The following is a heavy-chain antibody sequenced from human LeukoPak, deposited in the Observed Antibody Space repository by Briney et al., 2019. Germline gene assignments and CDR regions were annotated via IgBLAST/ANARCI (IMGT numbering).Heavy chain of an antibody. D-gene: IGHD5-18*01. Sequence: GGSLRLSCAVSGFTFSNYAMSWVRQAPGKGLEWVSGISGSGDSTYYADSVKGRFTISRDNSKNTVYLQMNSLRAEDTALYYCAKDRSDTDMVYVFDYWGQGTLVTVSS. CDR1: GFTFSNYA. CDR3: AKDRSDTDMVYVFDY. CDR2: ISGSGDST. J-gene: IGHJ4*02. V-gene: IGHV3-23*01.